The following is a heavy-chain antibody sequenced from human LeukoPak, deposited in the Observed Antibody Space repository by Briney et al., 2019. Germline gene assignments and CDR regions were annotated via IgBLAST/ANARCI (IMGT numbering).Heavy chain of an antibody. CDR3: ARALEPVLLWFGELYY. CDR2: ISSSGGTT. V-gene: IGHV3-23*01. CDR1: GFTFSSYA. J-gene: IGHJ4*02. D-gene: IGHD3-10*01. Sequence: PGGSLRLSCAASGFTFSSYAMSWVRQAPGKGLEWVSVISSSGGTTYYADSVKGRFTVSRDNSKSTLYLQMNSLRAEDTAVYYCARALEPVLLWFGELYYWGQGTLVTVSS.